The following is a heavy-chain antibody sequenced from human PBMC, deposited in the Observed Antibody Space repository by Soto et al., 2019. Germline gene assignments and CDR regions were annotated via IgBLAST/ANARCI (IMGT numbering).Heavy chain of an antibody. Sequence: SETLSLTCTVSGGSISSYYWSWIRQPPGKGLEWIGYIYYSGSTNYNPSLKSRVTISVDTSKNQFSLKLSSVTAADTAVYYCARMRPHIAAAGTADYWGQGTLVTVSS. V-gene: IGHV4-59*01. J-gene: IGHJ4*02. D-gene: IGHD6-13*01. CDR3: ARMRPHIAAAGTADY. CDR1: GGSISSYY. CDR2: IYYSGST.